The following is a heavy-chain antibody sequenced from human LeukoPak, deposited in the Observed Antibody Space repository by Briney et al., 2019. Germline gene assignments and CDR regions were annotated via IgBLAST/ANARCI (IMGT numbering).Heavy chain of an antibody. CDR3: ARAYTGSFSGTLEY. J-gene: IGHJ4*02. V-gene: IGHV3-11*01. D-gene: IGHD1-26*01. CDR1: GFTFSDYY. Sequence: GGSLRLSCAASGFTFSDYYMTWIRQAPGKGLEWVSYISPSGITSYYTDSVKGRFTISRDNAKNSLSLQINSLRVEDTAVYYCARAYTGSFSGTLEYWGRGTLVTVSS. CDR2: ISPSGITS.